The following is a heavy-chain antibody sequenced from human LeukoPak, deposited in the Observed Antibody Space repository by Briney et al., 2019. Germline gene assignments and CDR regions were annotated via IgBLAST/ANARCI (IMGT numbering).Heavy chain of an antibody. D-gene: IGHD5-18*01. CDR2: IYPGDSDT. CDR3: ARVDTAMVTDY. J-gene: IGHJ4*02. CDR1: GYSFTSYW. Sequence: GESLKISCKTFGYSFTSYWIGWVRQMPGKGLEWMGIIYPGDSDTRYSPSFQGQVTISADKSTSTAYLQWSSLKASDTAMYYCARVDTAMVTDYWGQGTLVTVSS. V-gene: IGHV5-51*01.